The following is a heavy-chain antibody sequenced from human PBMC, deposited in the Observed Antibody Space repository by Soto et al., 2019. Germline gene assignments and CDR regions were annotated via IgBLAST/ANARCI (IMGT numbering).Heavy chain of an antibody. CDR1: GGSIRNGDYY. J-gene: IGHJ4*02. V-gene: IGHV4-30-4*01. D-gene: IGHD1-26*01. Sequence: SETLSLTCTVSGGSIRNGDYYWGWTRQPPGKGLEWIGYVYYSGTTYSHPSLNSRVSISVDTSENQFSLRLTSVTAADTAVYYCVTVNLVGAAYYFDYWGPGTLVTVSS. CDR3: VTVNLVGAAYYFDY. CDR2: VYYSGTT.